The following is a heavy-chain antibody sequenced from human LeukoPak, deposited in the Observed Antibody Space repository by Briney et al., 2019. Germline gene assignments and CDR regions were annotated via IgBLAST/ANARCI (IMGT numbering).Heavy chain of an antibody. CDR1: GGSISSGGYY. CDR2: IYYSGST. V-gene: IGHV4-31*03. D-gene: IGHD2-2*01. Sequence: SQTLSLTCTVSGGSISSGGYYWSWIRQHPGKGLEWIGYIYYSGSTYYNPSLKSRVTISVDTSKNQLSLKLSSVTAADTAVYYCARVSSAAANTYYFDSWGQGTLVTVSS. J-gene: IGHJ4*02. CDR3: ARVSSAAANTYYFDS.